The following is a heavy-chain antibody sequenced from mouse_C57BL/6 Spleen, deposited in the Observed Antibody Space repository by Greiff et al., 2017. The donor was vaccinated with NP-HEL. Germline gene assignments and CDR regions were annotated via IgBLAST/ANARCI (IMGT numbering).Heavy chain of an antibody. CDR1: GYTFTDYE. V-gene: IGHV1-15*01. J-gene: IGHJ3*01. D-gene: IGHD1-1*01. CDR3: TRPMTTVRSFAY. CDR2: IDPETGGT. Sequence: QVQLKQSGAELVRPGASVTLSCKASGYTFTDYEMHWVKQTPVHGLEWIGAIDPETGGTAYNQKFKGKAILTADKSSSTAYMELRSLTSEDSAVYYCTRPMTTVRSFAYWGQGTLVTVSA.